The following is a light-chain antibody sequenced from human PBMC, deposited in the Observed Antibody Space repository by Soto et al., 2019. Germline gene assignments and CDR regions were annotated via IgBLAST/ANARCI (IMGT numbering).Light chain of an antibody. CDR1: QSVSSN. V-gene: IGKV3-15*01. Sequence: EIVMTQSPATLSVSPGESATLSCRASQSVSSNLAWYQQKPGQAPRLLNYGASTRPTGIPARFSGSGSGTEFTLTISSLQSENFAVYYCQQYNNWPTWTFGQGTKVEIK. CDR3: QQYNNWPTWT. CDR2: GAS. J-gene: IGKJ1*01.